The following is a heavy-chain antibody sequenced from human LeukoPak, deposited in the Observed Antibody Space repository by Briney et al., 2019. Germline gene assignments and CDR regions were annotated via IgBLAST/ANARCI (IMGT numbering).Heavy chain of an antibody. J-gene: IGHJ4*02. V-gene: IGHV3-33*01. CDR1: GFIFSNDV. CDR2: IWFDGSNK. D-gene: IGHD1-1*01. Sequence: GGSLRLSCAASGFIFSNDVMHWVRQAPGKGLEWVAFIWFDGSNKHYADSVKGRFTISRDNSEDTLYLQMNSLRAEDTAVYYCVRGPSGSGFAFDSWGQGALVTVSS. CDR3: VRGPSGSGFAFDS.